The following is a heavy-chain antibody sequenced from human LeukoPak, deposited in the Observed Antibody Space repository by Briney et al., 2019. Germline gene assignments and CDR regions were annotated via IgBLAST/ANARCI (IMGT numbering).Heavy chain of an antibody. V-gene: IGHV4-59*01. CDR2: IYYSGST. Sequence: PSEALSLTCTVSGGSISTYYWTWIRQPPGKGLEWIGYIYYSGSTNYNPSLKSRVTISVDTSKNQFSLKLSSVTAADTAVYYCARVYGSGYDFRGAFDIWGQGTMVTVSS. D-gene: IGHD5-12*01. J-gene: IGHJ3*02. CDR3: ARVYGSGYDFRGAFDI. CDR1: GGSISTYY.